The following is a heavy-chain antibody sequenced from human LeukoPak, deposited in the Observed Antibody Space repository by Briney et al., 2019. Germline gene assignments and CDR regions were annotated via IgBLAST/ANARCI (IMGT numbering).Heavy chain of an antibody. V-gene: IGHV4-61*01. CDR3: AARYNTLKYYFDY. D-gene: IGHD5-24*01. Sequence: SETLSLTCTVSSGSVSSGSYYWSWIRQPPGKGLEWIGYIYYSGSTNYNPSLKSRVTISVDTSKNQFSLKLSSVTAADTAVYYCAARYNTLKYYFDYWGQGTLVTVSS. CDR1: SGSVSSGSYY. J-gene: IGHJ4*02. CDR2: IYYSGST.